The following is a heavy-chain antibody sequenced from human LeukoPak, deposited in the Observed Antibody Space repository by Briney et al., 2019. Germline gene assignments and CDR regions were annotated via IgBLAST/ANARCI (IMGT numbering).Heavy chain of an antibody. V-gene: IGHV4-39*07. D-gene: IGHD3-3*01. Sequence: PSETLSLTCTVSGGSISSSSYYWGWIRQPPGKGLEWIGSIYYSGSTYYNPSLKSRVTISVDTSKNQFSLKLSSVTAADTAVYYCAKEERLGTPNYFDYWGQGTLVTVSS. J-gene: IGHJ4*02. CDR2: IYYSGST. CDR1: GGSISSSSYY. CDR3: AKEERLGTPNYFDY.